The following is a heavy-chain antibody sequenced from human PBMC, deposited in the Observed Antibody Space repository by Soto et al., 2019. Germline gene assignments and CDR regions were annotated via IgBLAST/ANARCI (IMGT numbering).Heavy chain of an antibody. J-gene: IGHJ6*02. V-gene: IGHV3-74*01. D-gene: IGHD2-15*01. CDR1: GYTFSKFW. CDR3: GGSAADV. Sequence: GGSLRLSCVASGYTFSKFWIHWVRQAPGKGPEWVSSLNVDGSDTRYADSVKGRFTISRDNAKNTLYLQMNSLRAEDTAVYYCGGSAADVWGQGTPVTVSS. CDR2: LNVDGSDT.